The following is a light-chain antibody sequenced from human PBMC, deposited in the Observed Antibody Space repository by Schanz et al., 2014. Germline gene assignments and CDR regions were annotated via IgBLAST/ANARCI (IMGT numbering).Light chain of an antibody. Sequence: EIVLTQSPGTLSLSPGERATLSCRSSQTVSNNYLAWYQHKPGQAPRLLIYGASSRATGIPDRFSGSGSGTDFTLTISSLEPEDFAVYYCQQRSNWPPTFGQGTKVEVK. V-gene: IGKV3D-20*02. CDR2: GAS. CDR1: QTVSNNY. CDR3: QQRSNWPPT. J-gene: IGKJ1*01.